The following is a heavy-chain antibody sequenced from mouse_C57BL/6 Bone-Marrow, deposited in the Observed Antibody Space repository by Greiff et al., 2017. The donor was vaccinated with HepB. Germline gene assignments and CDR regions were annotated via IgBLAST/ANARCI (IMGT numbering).Heavy chain of an antibody. Sequence: EVMLVESGGDLVKPGGSLKLSCAASGFTFSSYGMSWVRQTPDKRLEWVATISSGGSYTYYPDSVKGRFTISRDNAKNTLYLQMSSLKSEDTAMYYCAVPGIHFDYWGQGTTLTVSS. V-gene: IGHV5-6*02. J-gene: IGHJ2*01. CDR3: AVPGIHFDY. CDR1: GFTFSSYG. D-gene: IGHD4-1*01. CDR2: ISSGGSYT.